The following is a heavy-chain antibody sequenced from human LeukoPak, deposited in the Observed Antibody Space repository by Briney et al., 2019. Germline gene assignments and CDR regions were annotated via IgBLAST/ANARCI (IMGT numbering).Heavy chain of an antibody. Sequence: SETLSLTCAVYGGSFSGYYWSWIRQPPGKGLEWIGEINHSGSTNYNPSLKSRVTISVDTSKNQFSLKLSSVTAADTAVYYCARERDVYNWNYGDRNWFDPWGQGTLVTVSS. V-gene: IGHV4-34*01. CDR2: INHSGST. CDR1: GGSFSGYY. D-gene: IGHD1-7*01. CDR3: ARERDVYNWNYGDRNWFDP. J-gene: IGHJ5*02.